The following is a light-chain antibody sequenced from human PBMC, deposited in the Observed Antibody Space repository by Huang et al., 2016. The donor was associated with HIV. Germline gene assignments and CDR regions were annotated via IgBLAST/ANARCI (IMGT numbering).Light chain of an antibody. CDR1: QSVKTN. Sequence: DMVMTQSPGTLSASPGERATLSCRASQSVKTNLAWYQQKPGLAPRLLSSGVSTRDTGVPARFSGNGSETDFTLTITSVQSEDSAVYYCQQYNNWPPYDFGQGTKLEIK. CDR2: GVS. CDR3: QQYNNWPPYD. V-gene: IGKV3-15*01. J-gene: IGKJ2*01.